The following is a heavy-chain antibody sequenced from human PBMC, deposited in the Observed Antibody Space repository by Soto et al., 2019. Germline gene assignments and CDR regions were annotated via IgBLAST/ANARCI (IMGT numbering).Heavy chain of an antibody. CDR2: ISAYNGNT. CDR3: ARDPFWGGFGELSSPFFDY. D-gene: IGHD3-10*01. J-gene: IGHJ4*02. V-gene: IGHV1-18*01. CDR1: GYTFTSYG. Sequence: QVQLVQSGAEVKKPGASVKVSCKASGYTFTSYGISWVRQAPGQGLEWMGWISAYNGNTNYAQKLHRRLTMTTDTSTITAYMELRSLRSDDTAVYYCARDPFWGGFGELSSPFFDYWGQGTLVTVSS.